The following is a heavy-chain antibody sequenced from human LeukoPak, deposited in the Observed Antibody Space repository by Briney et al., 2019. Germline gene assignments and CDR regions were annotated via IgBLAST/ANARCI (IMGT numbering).Heavy chain of an antibody. J-gene: IGHJ1*01. CDR3: ATYGGNTAEYFQH. D-gene: IGHD4-23*01. Sequence: SVKVSCKASGGTFSSYAISWVRQAPGQGLEWMGRIIPMSDTANYAQNFQGRVTITKDESTSTAYMELSSLIPDDTALYYCATYGGNTAEYFQHWGQGTLVTVSS. CDR1: GGTFSSYA. CDR2: IIPMSDTA. V-gene: IGHV1-69*05.